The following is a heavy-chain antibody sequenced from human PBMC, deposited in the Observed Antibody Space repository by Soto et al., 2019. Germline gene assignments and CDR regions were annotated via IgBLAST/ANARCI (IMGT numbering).Heavy chain of an antibody. CDR3: ARDDYGDYESIGDGY. CDR1: GFTFSSYS. V-gene: IGHV3-21*01. Sequence: GGSLRLSCAASGFTFSSYSMNWVRQAPGKGLEWVSSISSSSSYIYYADSVKGRFTISRDNAKNSLYLQMNSLRAEDTAVYYCARDDYGDYESIGDGYWGQGTLVTVSS. CDR2: ISSSSSYI. J-gene: IGHJ4*02. D-gene: IGHD4-17*01.